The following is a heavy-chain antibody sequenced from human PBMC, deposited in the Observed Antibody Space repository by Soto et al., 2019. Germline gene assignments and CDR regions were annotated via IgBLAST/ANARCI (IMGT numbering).Heavy chain of an antibody. J-gene: IGHJ4*02. CDR3: ARDPAHTAMDY. Sequence: GGSLRLSCAASGFTFSSYGMHWVRQAPGKGLEWVAVIWYDGSNKYYADSVKGRFTISRDNSKNTLYLQMNSLRAEDTAVYYCARDPAHTAMDYWGQGTLVTVSS. D-gene: IGHD5-18*01. V-gene: IGHV3-33*08. CDR2: IWYDGSNK. CDR1: GFTFSSYG.